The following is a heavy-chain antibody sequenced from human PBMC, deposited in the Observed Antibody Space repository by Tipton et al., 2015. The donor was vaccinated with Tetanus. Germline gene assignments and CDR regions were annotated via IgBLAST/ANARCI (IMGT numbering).Heavy chain of an antibody. CDR3: ARAISSRWGKHDAFDI. J-gene: IGHJ3*02. Sequence: SLRLSCVASGFTFSSYAMSWVRQAPGEGLEWVSTISGGGDGTYFADSVKGRFIISRDNSKNTLYLQMNSLRPEDTAVYYCARAISSRWGKHDAFDIWGQGTTVVVPS. CDR1: GFTFSSYA. V-gene: IGHV3-23*01. CDR2: ISGGGDGT. D-gene: IGHD3-16*01.